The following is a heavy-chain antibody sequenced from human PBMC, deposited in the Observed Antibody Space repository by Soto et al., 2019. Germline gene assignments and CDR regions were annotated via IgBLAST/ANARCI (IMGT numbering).Heavy chain of an antibody. CDR2: IYPGGNT. J-gene: IGHJ5*02. CDR1: GFTVSTKY. V-gene: IGHV3-53*01. CDR3: AGETYYYGSGNYGWFDP. Sequence: EVQLVESGGGLIQPGGSLRLSCAASGFTVSTKYMNWVRQAPGRGLEWVSVIYPGGNTDYTDSVKGRFTISRASSRNTMFLHMNSLRAEDTALYYCAGETYYYGSGNYGWFDPWGQGTLVTVAS. D-gene: IGHD3-10*01.